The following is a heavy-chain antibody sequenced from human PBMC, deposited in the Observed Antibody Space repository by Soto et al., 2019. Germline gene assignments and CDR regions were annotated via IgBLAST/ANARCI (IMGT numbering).Heavy chain of an antibody. J-gene: IGHJ5*02. CDR1: GGSISSSNW. CDR2: IYHSGST. D-gene: IGHD2-15*01. CDR3: ARRATGYCSGGSCPPGVGP. Sequence: SETLSLTCAVSGGSISSSNWWSWVRQPPGKGLEWIGEIYHSGSTNYNPSLKSRVTISVDKSKNQFSLKLSSVTAADTAVYYCARRATGYCSGGSCPPGVGPWGQGTLVTVSS. V-gene: IGHV4-4*02.